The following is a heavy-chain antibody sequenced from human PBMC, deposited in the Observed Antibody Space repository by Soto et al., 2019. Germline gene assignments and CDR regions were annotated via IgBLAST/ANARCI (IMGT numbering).Heavy chain of an antibody. V-gene: IGHV3-30*18. CDR3: AKGCGYDLICYYYGMDV. D-gene: IGHD5-12*01. CDR1: GFTFSSYG. J-gene: IGHJ6*02. Sequence: GGSLRLSCAASGFTFSSYGMHWVRQAPGKGLEWVAVISYDGSNKYYADSVKGRFTISRDNSKNTLYLQMNSLRAEDTAVYYCAKGCGYDLICYYYGMDVWGQGTTVTVSS. CDR2: ISYDGSNK.